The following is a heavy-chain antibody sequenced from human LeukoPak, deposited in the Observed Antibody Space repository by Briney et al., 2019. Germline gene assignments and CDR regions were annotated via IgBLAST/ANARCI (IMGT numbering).Heavy chain of an antibody. CDR3: AKDRAMSYDYGMDV. CDR2: ISGSGGST. J-gene: IGHJ6*04. V-gene: IGHV3-23*01. CDR1: GFTFSSYA. Sequence: PGGSLRLSCAASGFTFSSYAMSWVRQAPGKGLEWVSAISGSGGSTYYADSVKGRFTISRDNAKNSLYLQMNSLRAEDTALYYCAKDRAMSYDYGMDVWGKGTTVTISS. D-gene: IGHD5-18*01.